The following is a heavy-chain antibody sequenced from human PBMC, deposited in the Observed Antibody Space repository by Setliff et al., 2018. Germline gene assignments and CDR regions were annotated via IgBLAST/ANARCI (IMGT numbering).Heavy chain of an antibody. J-gene: IGHJ4*02. Sequence: SSETLSLTCTVSGDPMSSRRYYWAWIRQPPGKGLEWIGRIHYSGTTYYNASLKSRVTMSVDTSKNQFSLNLSSVTAADTAVYYCARTGTYRYFDYWGQGALVTVSS. D-gene: IGHD1-26*01. CDR3: ARTGTYRYFDY. CDR1: GDPMSSRRYY. CDR2: IHYSGTT. V-gene: IGHV4-39*01.